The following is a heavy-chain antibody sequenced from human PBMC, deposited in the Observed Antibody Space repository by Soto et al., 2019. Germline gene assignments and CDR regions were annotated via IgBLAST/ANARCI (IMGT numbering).Heavy chain of an antibody. D-gene: IGHD2-15*01. J-gene: IGHJ4*02. V-gene: IGHV5-51*01. CDR1: GYSFSSYW. CDR2: IYPGDSDT. Sequence: GESLKISCKGSGYSFSSYWIAWVRQMPGNGLEWMGIIYPGDSDTRYSPSFQGQVTLSADKSISTAYLQWSSVKASDTAMYYCARRLCSGGNCYGDYWGQGTLVTVSS. CDR3: ARRLCSGGNCYGDY.